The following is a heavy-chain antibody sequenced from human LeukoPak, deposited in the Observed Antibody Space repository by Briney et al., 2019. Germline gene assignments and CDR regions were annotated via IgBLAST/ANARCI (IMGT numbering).Heavy chain of an antibody. CDR2: ISSSGSTI. Sequence: GGSLRLSCAASGFTFSSYEMNWVRKAQGQGLEWVSYISSSGSTIYYADSVKGRFTITRDNAKKSLYLQMNSLRAEDTAVYYCARLYYDILTGPYYFDYWGQGTLVTVSS. J-gene: IGHJ4*02. CDR3: ARLYYDILTGPYYFDY. D-gene: IGHD3-9*01. V-gene: IGHV3-48*03. CDR1: GFTFSSYE.